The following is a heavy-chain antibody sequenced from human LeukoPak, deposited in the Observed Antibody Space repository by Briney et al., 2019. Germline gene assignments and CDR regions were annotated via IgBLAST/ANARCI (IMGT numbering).Heavy chain of an antibody. J-gene: IGHJ4*02. CDR3: AKEEEKDDFWSGYYIGGVDY. V-gene: IGHV3-7*03. CDR1: GFTFNGYW. CDR2: IKYDGSEK. D-gene: IGHD3-3*01. Sequence: GGSLRLSCAASGFTFNGYWMSWVRQAPGKGLEWVANIKYDGSEKYYVDSVKGRFTISRDNTKNSLSLEMNSLRAEDTAVYYCAKEEEKDDFWSGYYIGGVDYWGQGTLVTVSS.